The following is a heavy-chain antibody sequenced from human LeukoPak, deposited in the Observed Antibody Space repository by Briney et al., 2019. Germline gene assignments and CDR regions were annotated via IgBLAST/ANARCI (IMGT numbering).Heavy chain of an antibody. CDR2: ISGTGGTT. CDR1: GFTFSDYN. Sequence: GGSLRLSCAASGFTFSDYNMNWVRQAPGKGLEWVSAISGTGGTTYYADSVKGRFTISRDNSKNTLYLQMNSLRAEDTAVYYCAKNGDRGAYCSGGSCYPYYYYYMDVWGKGTTVTISS. D-gene: IGHD2-15*01. J-gene: IGHJ6*03. V-gene: IGHV3-23*01. CDR3: AKNGDRGAYCSGGSCYPYYYYYMDV.